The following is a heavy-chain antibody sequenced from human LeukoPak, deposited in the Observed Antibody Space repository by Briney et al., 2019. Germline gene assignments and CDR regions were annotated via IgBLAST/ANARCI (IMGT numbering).Heavy chain of an antibody. CDR1: GYTFTGYY. J-gene: IGHJ4*02. D-gene: IGHD6-6*01. CDR2: INPNSGGT. Sequence: ASVKVSCKASGYTFTGYYMHWVRQAPGQGLEWMGWINPNSGGTSYAQKFQGRVTMTRDMSTSTVYMELSSLRSEDTAVYYCARGRTQEQLVLDYWGQGTLVTVSS. CDR3: ARGRTQEQLVLDY. V-gene: IGHV1-2*02.